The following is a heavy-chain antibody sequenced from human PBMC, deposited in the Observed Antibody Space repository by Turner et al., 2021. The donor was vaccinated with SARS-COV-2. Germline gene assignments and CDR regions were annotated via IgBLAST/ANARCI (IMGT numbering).Heavy chain of an antibody. CDR1: GSTFSSYS. CDR3: ARWAYFDSSGYYPSHFDY. V-gene: IGHV3-21*01. Sequence: EVQLVESGGGLVKPGGSLRLSCAASGSTFSSYSMNWVRQAPGKGLEWVSSISTSSSYIYYADSVKGRFTISRDNAKNSLYLQMNSLRAEDTAVYYCARWAYFDSSGYYPSHFDYWGQGTLVTVSS. J-gene: IGHJ4*02. D-gene: IGHD3-22*01. CDR2: ISTSSSYI.